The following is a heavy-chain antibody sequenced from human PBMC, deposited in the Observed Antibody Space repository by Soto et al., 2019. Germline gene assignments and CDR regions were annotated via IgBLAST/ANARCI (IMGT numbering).Heavy chain of an antibody. CDR2: IYHTGST. V-gene: IGHV4-4*02. J-gene: IGHJ4*02. D-gene: IGHD5-12*01. CDR3: ARGGVATRPLEY. Sequence: QVQLQESGPGLVTPSGTLSLTCVVSGGSISSNDWWSWVRQPPGKGLEWIGEIYHTGSTTYNPSLKSRVTMLIEKSKNHFSLKLSSVTAADTAVYYCARGGVATRPLEYWGQGILVTVSS. CDR1: GGSISSNDW.